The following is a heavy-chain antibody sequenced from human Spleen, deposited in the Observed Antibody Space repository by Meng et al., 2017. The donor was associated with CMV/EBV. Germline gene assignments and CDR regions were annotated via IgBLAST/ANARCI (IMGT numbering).Heavy chain of an antibody. CDR2: INPNSGAT. V-gene: IGHV1-2*07. CDR1: GYTFTDYY. Sequence: ASVKVSCKASGYTFTDYYLHWVRQAPGQGLEWMGWINPNSGATKYVHRFQGRVTMTRDTSINTAYMDLSRLRSDDTAVYYCASLGIRDGMDVWGQGTTVTVSS. CDR3: ASLGIRDGMDV. J-gene: IGHJ6*02. D-gene: IGHD1-26*01.